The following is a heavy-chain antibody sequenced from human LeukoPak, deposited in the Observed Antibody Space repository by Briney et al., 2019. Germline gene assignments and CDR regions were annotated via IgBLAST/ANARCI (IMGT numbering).Heavy chain of an antibody. V-gene: IGHV3-74*01. CDR1: GFTFSSYW. D-gene: IGHD1-26*01. CDR3: AKDFIAMSDWEPLGY. CDR2: INSDGSST. J-gene: IGHJ4*02. Sequence: GGSLRLSCAASGFTFSSYWMHWVRQAPGKGLVWVSRINSDGSSTSYADSVKGRFTISRDNSKNTLYLQMNSLRDEDTAVYYCAKDFIAMSDWEPLGYWGQGILVTVSS.